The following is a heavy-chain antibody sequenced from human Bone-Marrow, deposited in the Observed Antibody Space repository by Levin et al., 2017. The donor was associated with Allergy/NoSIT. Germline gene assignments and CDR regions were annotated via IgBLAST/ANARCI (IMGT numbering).Heavy chain of an antibody. D-gene: IGHD1-1*01. Sequence: LGESLKISCKASGYTFTKYALSWVRQAPGQGLEWMGWINTNTGNPTYAQGFAGRFVFSLDTSVSTAYLQIMNLRTEDTGVYYCARWWKDEDFWGQGTLVTVSA. J-gene: IGHJ4*02. CDR1: GYTFTKYA. CDR3: ARWWKDEDF. V-gene: IGHV7-4-1*02. CDR2: INTNTGNP.